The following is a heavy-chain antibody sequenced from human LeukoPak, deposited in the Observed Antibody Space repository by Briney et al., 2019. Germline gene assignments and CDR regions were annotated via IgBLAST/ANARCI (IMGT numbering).Heavy chain of an antibody. CDR2: ISGSSSNV. CDR1: GFTFSEYS. V-gene: IGHV3-48*04. D-gene: IGHD5-18*01. Sequence: GGSLRLSCAASGFTFSEYSMNWVRQAPGKGLEWISAISGSSSNVYYAASVRGRFTISRDNAENSLYLQLNTMRAEDTAVYYCARGFRDTAMFLDYWGQGTLVTVSS. J-gene: IGHJ4*02. CDR3: ARGFRDTAMFLDY.